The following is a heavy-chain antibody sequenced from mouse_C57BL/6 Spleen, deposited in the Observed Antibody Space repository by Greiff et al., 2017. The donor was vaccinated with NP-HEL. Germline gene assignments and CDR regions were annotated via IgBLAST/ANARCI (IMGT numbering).Heavy chain of an antibody. CDR3: ARKGYAMDY. Sequence: QVHVKQPGAELVKPGASVKLSCKASGYTFTSYWMQWVKQRPGQGLEWIGEIDPSDSYTNYNQKFKGKATLTVDTSSSTAYMQLSSLTSEDSAVYYCARKGYAMDYWGQGTSVTVSS. CDR2: IDPSDSYT. V-gene: IGHV1-50*01. J-gene: IGHJ4*01. CDR1: GYTFTSYW.